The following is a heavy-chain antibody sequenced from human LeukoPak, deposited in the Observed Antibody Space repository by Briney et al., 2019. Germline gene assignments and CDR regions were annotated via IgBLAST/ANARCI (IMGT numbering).Heavy chain of an antibody. J-gene: IGHJ4*02. V-gene: IGHV4-39*02. CDR1: GGSLSSGNYQ. Sequence: SETLSLTCTVSGGSLSSGNYQWGWVRQPPGKGLEWIALISHSGTTYYNPSLESRVTMSVDTSKNQFSLKLNSVTAADTAVCYCLRDQDCSGRDCQVCWGQGTLVTVSS. CDR3: LRDQDCSGRDCQVC. D-gene: IGHD2-21*02. CDR2: ISHSGTT.